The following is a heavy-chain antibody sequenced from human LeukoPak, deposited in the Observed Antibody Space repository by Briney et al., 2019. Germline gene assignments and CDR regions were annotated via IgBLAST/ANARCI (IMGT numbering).Heavy chain of an antibody. J-gene: IGHJ3*02. D-gene: IGHD3-22*01. CDR1: GFTFSSYG. CDR2: IRYDGSNK. V-gene: IGHV3-30*02. CDR3: AKDHYYDSSGYLDAFDI. Sequence: PGGSLRLSCAASGFTFSSYGMHWVRQAPGKGLEWVAFIRYDGSNKYYADSVKGRFTISRDNSKNTLYLQMNSLRAEDTAVYYCAKDHYYDSSGYLDAFDIWGQGTMVTVSS.